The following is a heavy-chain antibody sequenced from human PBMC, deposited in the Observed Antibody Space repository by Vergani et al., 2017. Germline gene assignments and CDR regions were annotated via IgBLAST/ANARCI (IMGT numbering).Heavy chain of an antibody. V-gene: IGHV4-39*02. J-gene: IGHJ4*02. CDR1: GGSISRTSYY. Sequence: QLQLQESGPGLVKPSETLSLTCRVSGGSISRTSYYWGWIRQPPGKGLEWSGSIYYSGTTYYNPSLKSRVTISVDPSKNQFSLTLSSGNATDTAVYYCARGRRAACYRGPDFWGQGTRVTGSS. CDR3: ARGRRAACYRGPDF. D-gene: IGHD6-13*01. CDR2: IYYSGTT.